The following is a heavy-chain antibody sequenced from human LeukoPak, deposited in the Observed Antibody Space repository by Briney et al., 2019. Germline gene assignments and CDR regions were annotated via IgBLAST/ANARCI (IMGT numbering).Heavy chain of an antibody. CDR2: IYYSGST. V-gene: IGHV4-31*03. CDR1: GGSIISGGYY. J-gene: IGHJ4*02. CDR3: ARGNRGDYVWGSYRYDY. Sequence: SETLSLTCTVSGGSIISGGYYWSWIRQHPGKGLEWIGYIYYSGSTYYNPSLKSRVTISVDTSKNQFSLKLSSVTAADTAVYYCARGNRGDYVWGSYRYDYWGQGTLVTVSS. D-gene: IGHD3-16*02.